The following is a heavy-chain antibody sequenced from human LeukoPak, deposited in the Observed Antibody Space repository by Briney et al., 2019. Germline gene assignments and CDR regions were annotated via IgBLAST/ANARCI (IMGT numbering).Heavy chain of an antibody. CDR1: GFTFSSYA. CDR2: ISGSGGST. D-gene: IGHD3-10*01. CDR3: AKSNMDRGVTLWAPDAFDI. Sequence: GGSLRLSCAASGFTFSSYAMSWVRQAPGKGLEWVSAISGSGGSTYYADSVKGRFTISRDNSKNTLYLQMNSLRAEDTAVYYCAKSNMDRGVTLWAPDAFDIWGQGTMVTVSS. V-gene: IGHV3-23*01. J-gene: IGHJ3*02.